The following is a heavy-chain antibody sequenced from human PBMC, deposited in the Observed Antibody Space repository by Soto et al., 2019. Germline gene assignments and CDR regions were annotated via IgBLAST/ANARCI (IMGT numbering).Heavy chain of an antibody. CDR2: IIPIFGTA. V-gene: IGHV1-69*13. D-gene: IGHD3-16*02. Sequence: ASVKVSCKASGGTFSSYAISWVRQAPGQGLEWMGGIIPIFGTANYAQKFQGRVTITADESTSTAYMELSSLRSEDTAVYYCARKDLKIVGQNWFDPWCQAKLVTVS. CDR3: ARKDLKIVGQNWFDP. J-gene: IGHJ5*02. CDR1: GGTFSSYA.